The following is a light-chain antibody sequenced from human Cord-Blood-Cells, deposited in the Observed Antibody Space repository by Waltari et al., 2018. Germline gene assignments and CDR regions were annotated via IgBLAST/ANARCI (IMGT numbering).Light chain of an antibody. CDR2: AAS. CDR3: QQANSFPLT. CDR1: QRISSW. V-gene: IGKV1-12*01. J-gene: IGKJ4*01. Sequence: DIQMPQSPSSVSASLGDRVTITCRASQRISSWLAWYKQKQGKAPTLLIYAASGLQSEVPARFSGSGSGTDFLLTISSLQPEYFAPYYCQQANSFPLTFGGGTKGEIK.